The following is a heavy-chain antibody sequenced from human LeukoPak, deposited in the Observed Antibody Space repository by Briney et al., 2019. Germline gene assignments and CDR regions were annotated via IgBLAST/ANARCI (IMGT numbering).Heavy chain of an antibody. CDR3: ARDSIGGASPRMDY. V-gene: IGHV3-30*02. D-gene: IGHD1-26*01. CDR1: GFNFGSYG. Sequence: HPGGSLRLSCAASGFNFGSYGMHWVRQAPGKGLEWVALIRYDGGDKNYADSVKGRFTISRDNSVNTLYLQMNSLRAEDTAVYYCARDSIGGASPRMDYWGQGTLVTVSS. J-gene: IGHJ4*02. CDR2: IRYDGGDK.